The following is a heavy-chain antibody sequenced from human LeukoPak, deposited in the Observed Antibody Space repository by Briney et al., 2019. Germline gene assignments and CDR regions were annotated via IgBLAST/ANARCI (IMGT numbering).Heavy chain of an antibody. J-gene: IGHJ4*02. CDR1: GFTFNSYW. CDR2: IKTDGSFS. CDR3: VKDRTTVTLFDY. D-gene: IGHD4-17*01. V-gene: IGHV3-74*01. Sequence: GGSLTLSCAASGFTFNSYWMHWVRQAPGKGLVWVSRIKTDGSFSDYADAVKGRFTISRDNAKNTLYLQMNSLRAEDSAVYYCVKDRTTVTLFDYWGQGALVTVSS.